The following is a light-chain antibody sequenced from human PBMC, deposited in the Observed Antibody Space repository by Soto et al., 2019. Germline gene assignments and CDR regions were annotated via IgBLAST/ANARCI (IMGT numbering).Light chain of an antibody. CDR2: DVS. V-gene: IGKV1-5*01. J-gene: IGKJ1*01. Sequence: DIQMTQSPSTLSASVGDKVTITCRASQTVSSWLAWYQQKPGKAPKLLIYDVSSFESGVPSRFSGSGSGTEFTLTISSLQPDDFATYYCQQYYSYSRTFGQGTKVDIK. CDR1: QTVSSW. CDR3: QQYYSYSRT.